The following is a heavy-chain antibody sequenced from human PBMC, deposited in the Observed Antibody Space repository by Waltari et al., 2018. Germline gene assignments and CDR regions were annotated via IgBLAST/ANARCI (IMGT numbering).Heavy chain of an antibody. CDR3: ARDNYYDSSGYKRGLDY. D-gene: IGHD3-22*01. CDR1: GGTFSSYA. J-gene: IGHJ4*02. CDR2: IIPIFGTA. Sequence: QVQLVQSGAEVKKPGSSVKVSCKASGGTFSSYAISWVRQAPGQGLEWMGGIIPIFGTANDAQKFQGRVTITADESTSTAYMELSSLRSEDTAVYYCARDNYYDSSGYKRGLDYWGQGTLVTVSS. V-gene: IGHV1-69*12.